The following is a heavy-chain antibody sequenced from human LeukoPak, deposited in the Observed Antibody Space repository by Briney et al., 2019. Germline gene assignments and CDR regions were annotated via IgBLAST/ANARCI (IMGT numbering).Heavy chain of an antibody. J-gene: IGHJ4*02. CDR2: IWYDGSKK. CDR3: ARDLLGYSYDAYYFDF. Sequence: GRSLRLSCAASGFTFSSHGMHWVRQAPGKGLEWVAVIWYDGSKKYHADSVKGRFTISRDNSKNTLYLQMNSLRAEDTAVYYCARDLLGYSYDAYYFDFWGQGPLVTVSS. D-gene: IGHD5-18*01. V-gene: IGHV3-33*01. CDR1: GFTFSSHG.